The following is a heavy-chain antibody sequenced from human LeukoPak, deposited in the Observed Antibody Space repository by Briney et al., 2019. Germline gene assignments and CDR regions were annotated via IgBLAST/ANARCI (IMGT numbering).Heavy chain of an antibody. V-gene: IGHV1-8*01. CDR1: GYTFTSYD. Sequence: ASVKVSCKASGYTFTSYDINWVRQATGQGLEWMGWMNPNSGNTGYAQKFQGRVTMTRNTSISTAYMELNSLRAEDTAVYYCARSSGNYWAAPFDYWGQGTLVTVSS. CDR3: ARSSGNYWAAPFDY. J-gene: IGHJ4*02. CDR2: MNPNSGNT. D-gene: IGHD1-26*01.